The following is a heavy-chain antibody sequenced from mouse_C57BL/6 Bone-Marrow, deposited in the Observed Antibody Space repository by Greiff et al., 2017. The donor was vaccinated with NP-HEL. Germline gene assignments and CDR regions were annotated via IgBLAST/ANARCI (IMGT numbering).Heavy chain of an antibody. J-gene: IGHJ2*01. CDR3: GGGRGGHYCDY. V-gene: IGHV1-50*01. CDR2: IDPSDSYT. CDR1: GYTFTSYW. Sequence: QVQLKQPGAELVKPGASVKLSCKASGYTFTSYWMQWVKQRPGQGLEWIGDIDPSDSYTNYNQKFKGKATLTVDTSSSTAYMQLSSLTSEDSAAYYCGGGRGGHYCDYWGEGTALTVTA.